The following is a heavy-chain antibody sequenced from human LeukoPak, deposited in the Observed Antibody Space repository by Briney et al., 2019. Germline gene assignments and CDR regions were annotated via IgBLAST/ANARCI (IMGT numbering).Heavy chain of an antibody. J-gene: IGHJ4*02. V-gene: IGHV3-7*01. CDR3: VRDSSSVDDWYPFFDY. CDR2: IKHDESEI. D-gene: IGHD3-9*01. Sequence: GGSLRLSCAACGFTFRNYWMSGVPQAPGNGLEWVANIKHDESEIYYVDSVKGRFTISRDNAKNSLYLQMNSLRAEDTAVYFCVRDSSSVDDWYPFFDYWGQGTLVTVSS. CDR1: GFTFRNYW.